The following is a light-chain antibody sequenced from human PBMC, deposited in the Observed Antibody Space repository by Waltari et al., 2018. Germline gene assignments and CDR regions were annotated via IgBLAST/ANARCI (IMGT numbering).Light chain of an antibody. Sequence: DIQLTQSPSSLSASVGDRVTITCRASQGISTYLNWYQHKPGKAPKLLISGASSLRSGVPSRFSGSGSGTFFSLTISTLQSEDFATYYCQQSCSTPGLSFGGGTKVEIK. CDR3: QQSCSTPGLS. CDR1: QGISTY. CDR2: GAS. J-gene: IGKJ4*01. V-gene: IGKV1-39*01.